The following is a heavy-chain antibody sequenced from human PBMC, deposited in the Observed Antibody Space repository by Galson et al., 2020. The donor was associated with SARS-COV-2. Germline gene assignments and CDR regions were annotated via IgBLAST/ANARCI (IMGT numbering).Heavy chain of an antibody. CDR3: ARAGSSGLYYAQGGMDV. Sequence: GGPLSPPCPPPGFLFGSFALHWVPQAPGKGLDWVPVISIDGIKKYYPAPVKARFTISRDNSKNTMYLQMNSLRAEDTVVYYCARAGSSGLYYAQGGMDVWGQGTTVIVSS. CDR1: GFLFGSFA. D-gene: IGHD3-22*01. J-gene: IGHJ6*02. V-gene: IGHV3-30*04. CDR2: ISIDGIKK.